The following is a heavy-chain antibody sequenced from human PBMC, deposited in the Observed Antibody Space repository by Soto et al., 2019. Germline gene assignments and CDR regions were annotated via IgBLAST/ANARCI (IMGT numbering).Heavy chain of an antibody. V-gene: IGHV3-53*01. CDR2: IYSGGTGSET. CDR3: AKTANGWFSAFDI. D-gene: IGHD6-19*01. J-gene: IGHJ3*02. Sequence: GGSLRLSCAASGFTVSNNYMTWVRQAPGKGLEWVSIIYSGGTGSETYYADSVKGRFTFSRDNSKNTLYLQMNSLRAEDTAVYYCAKTANGWFSAFDIWGQGTMVTVSS. CDR1: GFTVSNNY.